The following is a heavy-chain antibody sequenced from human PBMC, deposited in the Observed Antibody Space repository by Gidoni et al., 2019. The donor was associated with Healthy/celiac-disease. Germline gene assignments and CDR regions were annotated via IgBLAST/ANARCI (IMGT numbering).Heavy chain of an antibody. V-gene: IGHV3-11*01. D-gene: IGHD3-22*01. Sequence: QVQLVESGGGLVKPGGSLRRSCAASGFPFSDYHMSWVRQAPGKGLEWVSYISSSGSTIYYADSVKGRFTISRDNAKNSLYLQMNSLRAEDTAVYYCARDFSLYDRALSVETGAFDIWGQGTMVTVSS. CDR3: ARDFSLYDRALSVETGAFDI. CDR2: ISSSGSTI. J-gene: IGHJ3*02. CDR1: GFPFSDYH.